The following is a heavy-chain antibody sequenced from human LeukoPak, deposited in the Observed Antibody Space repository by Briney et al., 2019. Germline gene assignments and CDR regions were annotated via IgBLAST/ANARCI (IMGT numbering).Heavy chain of an antibody. J-gene: IGHJ5*02. V-gene: IGHV1-58*01. CDR3: AADRGITIFGVVIHDNWFDP. Sequence: SVKVSCKASGFTFTSSAVQWVRQARGQRLEWIGWIVVGSGNTNYAQKFQERVTITRDMSTSTAYMELSSLRSEDTAVYYCAADRGITIFGVVIHDNWFDPWGQGTLVTISS. CDR2: IVVGSGNT. CDR1: GFTFTSSA. D-gene: IGHD3-3*01.